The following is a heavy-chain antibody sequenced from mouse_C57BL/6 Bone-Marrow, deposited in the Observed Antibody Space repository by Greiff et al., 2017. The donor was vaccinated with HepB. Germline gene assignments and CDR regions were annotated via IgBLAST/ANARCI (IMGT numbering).Heavy chain of an antibody. D-gene: IGHD2-3*01. CDR1: GYSFTGYY. V-gene: IGHV1-42*01. CDR3: ARFGLLRGYFDY. CDR2: INPSTGGT. Sequence: VQLQQSGPELVKPGASVKISCKASGYSFTGYYMNWVKQSPEKSLEWIGEINPSTGGTTYNQKFKAKATLTVDKSSSTAYMQLKRLTSEDSAVYYCARFGLLRGYFDYWGQGTTLTVSS. J-gene: IGHJ2*01.